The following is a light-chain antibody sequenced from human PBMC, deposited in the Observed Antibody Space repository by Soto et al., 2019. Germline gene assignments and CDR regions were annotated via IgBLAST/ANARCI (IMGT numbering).Light chain of an antibody. CDR3: QQHHKWPRT. J-gene: IGKJ1*01. Sequence: EIMMTQSPATLSLSPGERATLSCRASQSVGSSLAWYQQRPGQAPRLLIYSASTRTTGIPARFSGTGSGTEFTHNISSLESEDLAVYYGQQHHKWPRTFGPGTSVEIK. CDR1: QSVGSS. V-gene: IGKV3-15*01. CDR2: SAS.